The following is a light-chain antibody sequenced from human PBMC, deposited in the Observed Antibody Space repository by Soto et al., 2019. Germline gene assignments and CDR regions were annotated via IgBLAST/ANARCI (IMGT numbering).Light chain of an antibody. V-gene: IGLV1-40*01. CDR3: QSYDSSLSV. Sequence: QSVLTQPPSVSGAPGQRVAISCTGSSSNIGAGYDVHWYQQLPGTAPKLLIYGNSNRPSGVPDRFFGSKSGTSASLAITGLQAEDEADYYCQSYDSSLSVFGGGTKLTVL. CDR1: SSNIGAGYD. J-gene: IGLJ3*02. CDR2: GNS.